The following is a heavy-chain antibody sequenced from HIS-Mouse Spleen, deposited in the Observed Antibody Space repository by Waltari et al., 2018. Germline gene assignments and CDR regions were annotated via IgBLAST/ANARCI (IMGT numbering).Heavy chain of an antibody. V-gene: IGHV4-39*07. CDR3: AREIPYSSSWYDWYFDL. Sequence: QLQLQESGPGLVKPSETLSLTCTVSGGSISSSSYDWGWSRQPPGKGLEWIGSSSYRGRSYYNPSLKRRVTLSVDTSKNQFSLKLSSVTAADTAVYYCAREIPYSSSWYDWYFDLWGRGTLVTVSS. CDR2: SSYRGRS. J-gene: IGHJ2*01. CDR1: GGSISSSSYD. D-gene: IGHD6-13*01.